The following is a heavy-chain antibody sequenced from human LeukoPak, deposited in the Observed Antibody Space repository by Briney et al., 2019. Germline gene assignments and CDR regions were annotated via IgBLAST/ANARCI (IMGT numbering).Heavy chain of an antibody. CDR2: MSSSDDGR. J-gene: IGHJ4*02. CDR1: GFSFSSYA. D-gene: IGHD2-15*01. Sequence: GGSLRLSCATSGFSFSSYAMSWVRQAPGKGLEWVSAMSSSDDGRYYAASVRGRSTVSRDTSRSTLYLQMNSLRAEDAAVYYCAKAPVTSCKGAFCYPFDYWGQGTLVTVSS. CDR3: AKAPVTSCKGAFCYPFDY. V-gene: IGHV3-23*01.